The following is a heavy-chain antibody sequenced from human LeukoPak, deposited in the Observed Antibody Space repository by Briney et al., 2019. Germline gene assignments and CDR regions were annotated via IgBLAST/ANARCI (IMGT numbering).Heavy chain of an antibody. CDR2: ISYDGSNK. CDR1: GFTFSSYA. D-gene: IGHD3-10*01. CDR3: ARDQYYYGSGSYNGFDY. Sequence: GRSLRLSCAASGFTFSSYAMHWVRQAPGKGLEWVAVISYDGSNKYYADSVKGRFTISRDNSKNTLYLQMNSLRAGDTAVYYCARDQYYYGSGSYNGFDYWGQGTLVTVSS. J-gene: IGHJ4*02. V-gene: IGHV3-30-3*01.